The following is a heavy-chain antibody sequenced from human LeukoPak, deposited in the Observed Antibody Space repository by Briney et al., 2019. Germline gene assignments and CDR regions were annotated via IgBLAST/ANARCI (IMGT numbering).Heavy chain of an antibody. CDR3: ARPFLEWLLSDAFDI. CDR1: GFTVSSNY. V-gene: IGHV3-66*02. D-gene: IGHD3-3*01. J-gene: IGHJ3*02. Sequence: GGSLRLSCAASGFTVSSNYMSWARQAPGKGLEWVSVIYSGGSTYYADSVKGRFTISRDNSKNTLYLQMNSLRAEDTAVYYCARPFLEWLLSDAFDIWGQGTMVTVSS. CDR2: IYSGGST.